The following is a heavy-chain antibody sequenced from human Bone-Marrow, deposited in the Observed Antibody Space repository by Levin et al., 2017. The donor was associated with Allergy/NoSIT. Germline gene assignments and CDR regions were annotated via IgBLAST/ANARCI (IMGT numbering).Heavy chain of an antibody. V-gene: IGHV1-8*01. CDR2: MNPNSGKT. D-gene: IGHD7-27*01. J-gene: IGHJ4*02. CDR3: ARNLPLTGDFDD. CDR1: GYTFTTYD. Sequence: GGSLRLSCKASGYTFTTYDINWVRQAAGQGPEWLGWMNPNSGKTGYAQRFQGRVTMTRDTSISTAYMELSSLTSEDTAVYYCARNLPLTGDFDDWGQGTLVTVSS.